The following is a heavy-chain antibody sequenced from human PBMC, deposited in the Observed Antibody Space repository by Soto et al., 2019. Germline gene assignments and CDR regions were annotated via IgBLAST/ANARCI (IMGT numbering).Heavy chain of an antibody. D-gene: IGHD3-3*01. V-gene: IGHV1-69*01. J-gene: IGHJ6*02. CDR1: GGTFSSYA. CDR3: ASSRITIFGVPPMATYYYYGMDV. Sequence: QVQLAQSGAEVKKPGSSVKVSCKASGGTFSSYAISWVRQAPGQGLEWMGGIIPIFSTAIYAQKFQGRVTITADESTSTVYVVLSSLRSEDTAVFYCASSRITIFGVPPMATYYYYGMDVWGQGTTVTVSS. CDR2: IIPIFSTA.